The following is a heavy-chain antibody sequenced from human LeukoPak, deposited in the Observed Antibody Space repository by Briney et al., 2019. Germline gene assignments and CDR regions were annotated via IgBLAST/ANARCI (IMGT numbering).Heavy chain of an antibody. CDR3: ARALYSGSYYHWFDP. V-gene: IGHV1-46*01. CDR2: INPSGGST. J-gene: IGHJ5*02. D-gene: IGHD1-26*01. CDR1: GYTFTSYY. Sequence: ASMKVSSKASGYTFTSYYMHWVRQAPGQGLEWMGIINPSGGSTSYAQKFQGRVTMTRDTSTSTVYMELSSLRSEDTAVYYCARALYSGSYYHWFDPWGQGTLVTVSS.